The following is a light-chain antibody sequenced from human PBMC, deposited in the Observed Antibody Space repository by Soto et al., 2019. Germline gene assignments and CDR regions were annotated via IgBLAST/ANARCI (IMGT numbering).Light chain of an antibody. CDR3: QQYNKWPLFT. Sequence: EIVLTQSPAILSVSPGRGATLSCRASQSVSSNLAWYQQRPGQAPRLLIYSSSTRATGIPARFSGSGSRTEFTLTISSLQSEDFAVYYCQQYNKWPLFTFGPRTRVDIK. CDR2: SSS. J-gene: IGKJ3*01. CDR1: QSVSSN. V-gene: IGKV3-15*01.